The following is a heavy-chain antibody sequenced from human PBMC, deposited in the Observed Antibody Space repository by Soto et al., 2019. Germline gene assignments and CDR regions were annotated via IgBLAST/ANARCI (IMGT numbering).Heavy chain of an antibody. J-gene: IGHJ5*02. V-gene: IGHV1-69*13. CDR2: IIPIFGTA. D-gene: IGHD1-7*01. Sequence: SVKVSCKASGGTFSSYAISWVRQAPGQGLEWMGGIIPIFGTANYAQKFQGRVAITADESTSTAYMELSSLRSEDTAVYYCARDQITGTTRAWFDPWGQGTLVTVSS. CDR1: GGTFSSYA. CDR3: ARDQITGTTRAWFDP.